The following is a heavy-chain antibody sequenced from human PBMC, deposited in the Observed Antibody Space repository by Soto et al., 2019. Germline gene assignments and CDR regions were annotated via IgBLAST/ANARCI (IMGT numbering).Heavy chain of an antibody. Sequence: GASVKVSCKASRYTFTNFYIHWLRQAPGQGLEWMGIINPSGGSTTYPQKFQGRVTMTRDTSTSTVHMELITLRSEDTAVYYCARVRGGGSEYFFDYWGQGTLVTVSS. J-gene: IGHJ4*02. D-gene: IGHD2-15*01. CDR2: INPSGGST. V-gene: IGHV1-46*01. CDR3: ARVRGGGSEYFFDY. CDR1: RYTFTNFY.